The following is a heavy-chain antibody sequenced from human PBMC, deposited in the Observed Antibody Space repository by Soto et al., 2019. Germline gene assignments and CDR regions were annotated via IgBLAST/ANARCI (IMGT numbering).Heavy chain of an antibody. V-gene: IGHV4-59*08. CDR2: IYYSGST. J-gene: IGHJ5*02. CDR1: GDSISRSY. D-gene: IGHD1-7*01. Sequence: SATQSLTCAVCGDSISRSYWSWIRQNPEKELEWIGYIYYSGSTNYSPSLQRRVTISVDTSKNQFSLKLSSVTASDTAVYFCARQTTKYNWFDPWGLGTLVTGSS. CDR3: ARQTTKYNWFDP.